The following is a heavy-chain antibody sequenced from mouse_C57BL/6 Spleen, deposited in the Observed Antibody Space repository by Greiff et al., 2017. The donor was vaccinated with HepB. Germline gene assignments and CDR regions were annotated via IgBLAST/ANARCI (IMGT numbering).Heavy chain of an antibody. CDR2: INPGSGGT. J-gene: IGHJ4*01. V-gene: IGHV1-54*01. CDR1: GYAFTNYL. D-gene: IGHD2-4*01. CDR3: ARYEDYDGAMDY. Sequence: QVQLQQSGAELVRPGPSVTVSCTASGYAFTNYLIEWVKQRPGQGLEWIGVINPGSGGTNYKEKFKGKATLTEDKSSITAYMQLSSLTSEDSSVYFCARYEDYDGAMDYWGQGTSVTVSS.